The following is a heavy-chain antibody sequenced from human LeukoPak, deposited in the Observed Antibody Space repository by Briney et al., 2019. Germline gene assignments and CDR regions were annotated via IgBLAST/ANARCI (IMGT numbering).Heavy chain of an antibody. D-gene: IGHD6-25*01. J-gene: IGHJ5*02. V-gene: IGHV3-74*01. CDR3: ATDVTGSEDR. Sequence: GGSLRLSCVVSGFPFGNFWMHWVRQVPGKGLVWVARMDTDGRTTDYADSVKGRFTISRDNARNTLYLQMRSLRADDTALYYCATDVTGSEDRWGQGTLVTVSS. CDR1: GFPFGNFW. CDR2: MDTDGRTT.